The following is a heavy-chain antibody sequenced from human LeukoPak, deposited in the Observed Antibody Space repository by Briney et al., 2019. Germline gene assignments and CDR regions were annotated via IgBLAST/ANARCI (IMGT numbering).Heavy chain of an antibody. D-gene: IGHD3-22*01. V-gene: IGHV4-59*08. CDR3: ARHLSSGYSGFAFDI. CDR2: IYYSGST. CDR1: GGSISSYY. Sequence: SETLSLTYTVSGGSISSYYWSWIRQPPGKGLEWIGYIYYSGSTNYNPSLKSRVTISVDTSKNQFSLKLSSVTAADTAVYYCARHLSSGYSGFAFDIWGQGTMVTVSS. J-gene: IGHJ3*02.